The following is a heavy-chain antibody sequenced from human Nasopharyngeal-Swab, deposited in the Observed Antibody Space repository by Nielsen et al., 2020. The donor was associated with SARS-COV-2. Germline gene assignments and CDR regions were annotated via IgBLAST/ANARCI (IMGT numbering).Heavy chain of an antibody. CDR1: GFIFSRYW. J-gene: IGHJ5*02. V-gene: IGHV3-7*01. D-gene: IGHD2-15*01. Sequence: GESLKISCAASGFIFSRYWMTWVRQAPGKGLEWVANIKEDGSEKYYVDSVEGRFTISRDNAKNSLYLQMNSLRAEDTAVYYCAREDCSGGSCPIDPWGQGTLVTVSS. CDR3: AREDCSGGSCPIDP. CDR2: IKEDGSEK.